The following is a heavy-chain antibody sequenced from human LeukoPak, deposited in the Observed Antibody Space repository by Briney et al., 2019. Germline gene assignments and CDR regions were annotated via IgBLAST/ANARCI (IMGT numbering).Heavy chain of an antibody. J-gene: IGHJ3*02. CDR2: ISSSSSTI. V-gene: IGHV3-48*01. CDR3: ARKTGGSLDI. CDR1: GFTFSSTS. Sequence: GGSLRLSCAASGFTFSSTSMNWVRQAPGKGLEWVTYISSSSSTIFYADSVKGRFTISRDNAKNSLYLEMNSLRAEDTAEYYCARKTGGSLDIWGQGTMVTVSS. D-gene: IGHD7-27*01.